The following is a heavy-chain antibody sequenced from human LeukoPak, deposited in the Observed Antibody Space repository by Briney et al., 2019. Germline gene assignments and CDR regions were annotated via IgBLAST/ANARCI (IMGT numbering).Heavy chain of an antibody. J-gene: IGHJ3*02. V-gene: IGHV1-18*01. CDR2: ISAYNGNT. CDR1: GYTFTSYG. CDR3: ARDNLELGYYDSSGYSNDAFDI. Sequence: ASVKVSCKASGYTFTSYGISWVRQAPGQGLEWMGWISAYNGNTNYAQKLQGRVTMTTDTSTSTAYMGLRSLRSDDTAVYYCARDNLELGYYDSSGYSNDAFDIWGQGTMVTVSS. D-gene: IGHD3-22*01.